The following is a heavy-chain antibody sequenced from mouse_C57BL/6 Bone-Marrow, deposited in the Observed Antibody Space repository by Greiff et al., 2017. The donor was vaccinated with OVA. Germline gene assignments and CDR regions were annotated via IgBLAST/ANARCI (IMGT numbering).Heavy chain of an antibody. D-gene: IGHD1-1*01. CDR3: ARSSYFAY. CDR1: GYTFTDYY. Sequence: EVMLVESGPVLVKPGASVKMSCKASGYTFTDYYMNWVKQSHGKSLEWIGVINPYNGGTSYNQKFKGKATLTVDKSSSTAYMELNSLTSEDSAVYYCARSSYFAYWGQGTLVTVSA. V-gene: IGHV1-19*01. CDR2: INPYNGGT. J-gene: IGHJ3*01.